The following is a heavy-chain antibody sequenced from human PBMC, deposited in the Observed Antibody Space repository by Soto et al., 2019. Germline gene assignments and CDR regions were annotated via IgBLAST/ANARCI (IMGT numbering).Heavy chain of an antibody. Sequence: SETLSLTCTVSGGSISSYYWSWIRQPAGKGLEWIGRIYTSGSTNYNPSLKSRVTISVDTSKNQFSLKLSSVTAADTAVYYCARHGSVMVVAATPDYYYGMGVWGQGTTVTVSS. D-gene: IGHD2-15*01. J-gene: IGHJ6*02. CDR1: GGSISSYY. CDR2: IYTSGST. V-gene: IGHV4-4*07. CDR3: ARHGSVMVVAATPDYYYGMGV.